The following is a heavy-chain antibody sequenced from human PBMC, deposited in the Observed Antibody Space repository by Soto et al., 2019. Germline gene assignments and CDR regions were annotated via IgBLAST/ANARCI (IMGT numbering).Heavy chain of an antibody. Sequence: ASVKVSCKASGGTFSSYTISWVRQAPGQGLEWMGRIIPILGIANYAQKFQGRVTITADKSTSTAYMELSSLRSEDTAVYYCARAEGYCSSTSCYDGGGYWGQGTLVTVSS. CDR2: IIPILGIA. CDR3: ARAEGYCSSTSCYDGGGY. V-gene: IGHV1-69*02. CDR1: GGTFSSYT. D-gene: IGHD2-2*01. J-gene: IGHJ4*02.